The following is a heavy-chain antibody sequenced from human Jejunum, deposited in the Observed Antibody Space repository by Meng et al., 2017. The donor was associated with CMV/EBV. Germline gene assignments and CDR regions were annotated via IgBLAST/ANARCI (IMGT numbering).Heavy chain of an antibody. CDR2: ISWNSGAI. CDR1: GFTFDDYA. CDR3: AKDTSAYSPYYFDY. Sequence: GFTFDDYAMHWVRQAPGKGLEWVSGISWNSGAIGYADSMKGRFTISRDNAKNSLYLQMNSLRADDTAVYYCAKDTSAYSPYYFDYWGQGTLVTVSS. D-gene: IGHD3-3*01. V-gene: IGHV3-9*01. J-gene: IGHJ4*02.